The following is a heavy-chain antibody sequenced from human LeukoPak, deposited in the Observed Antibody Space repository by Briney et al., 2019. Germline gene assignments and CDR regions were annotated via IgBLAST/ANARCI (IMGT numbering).Heavy chain of an antibody. J-gene: IGHJ1*01. CDR3: ARGTGCSTTSCYGTHFNH. Sequence: PSETLSLTCTVSGGSISNYYWSWIRQPPGKGLEWIGYVYSSGSTNYNSSLKSRVTISVGTSKNQFSLNLNSVTAADTAVYYCARGTGCSTTSCYGTHFNHWGQGTLVTVSS. D-gene: IGHD2-2*01. CDR1: GGSISNYY. V-gene: IGHV4-59*01. CDR2: VYSSGST.